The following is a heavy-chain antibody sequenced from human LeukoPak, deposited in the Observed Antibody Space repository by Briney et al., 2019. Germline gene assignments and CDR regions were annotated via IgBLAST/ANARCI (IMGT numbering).Heavy chain of an antibody. CDR2: ISYDGSNK. D-gene: IGHD3-22*01. V-gene: IGHV3-30*18. Sequence: QPGRPLRLSCAASGFTFSSYGMHWVRQAPGRGLEWVAVISYDGSNKYYADSVKGRFTISRDNSKNTLYLQMNSLRAEDTAVYYCAKDSSGYRNYFDYWGQGTLVTVSS. CDR3: AKDSSGYRNYFDY. CDR1: GFTFSSYG. J-gene: IGHJ4*02.